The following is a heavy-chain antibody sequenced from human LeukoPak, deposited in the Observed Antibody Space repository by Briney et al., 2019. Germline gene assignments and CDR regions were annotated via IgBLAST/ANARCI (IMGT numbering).Heavy chain of an antibody. V-gene: IGHV4-59*01. CDR1: GGSISGYC. CDR2: ISYSGST. D-gene: IGHD2-15*01. J-gene: IGHJ4*02. CDR3: ARTAGGYSHYYFDY. Sequence: SETLSLTCTVSGGSISGYCWSWIRQPPGKGLEWIGYISYSGSTNYNPSLKSRVTMSVDTSKNQFSLRLRSVTAADTAIYFCARTAGGYSHYYFDYWGQGTLVTVSS.